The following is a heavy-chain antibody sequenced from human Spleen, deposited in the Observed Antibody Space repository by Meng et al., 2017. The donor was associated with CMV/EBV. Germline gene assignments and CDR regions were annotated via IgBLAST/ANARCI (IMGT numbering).Heavy chain of an antibody. J-gene: IGHJ4*02. CDR1: FFFTDYG. CDR3: TRSPYSTTWYDHYFDY. Sequence: FFFTDYGIHWVRQAPGKGLEWVAFVHYDGSNKYYADSVRGRFTISRDNSNNTLHLQMNSLRTEDTAIYYCTRSPYSTTWYDHYFDYWGQGTLVTVSS. D-gene: IGHD6-13*01. CDR2: VHYDGSNK. V-gene: IGHV3-30*02.